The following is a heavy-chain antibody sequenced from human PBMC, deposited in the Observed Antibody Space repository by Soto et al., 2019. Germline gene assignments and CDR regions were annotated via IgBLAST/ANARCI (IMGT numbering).Heavy chain of an antibody. Sequence: QVQLVQSGPEVMKPGASVKVSCKASGYTFTTYGISWVRLAPGQVLEWLGWISGYNGQTNYAPRFRDRVTLTTDTSTSTTNMELRSLRSDDTAIYFCARDNRKELWVEGLNAMDVWGQGTTVTVSS. CDR1: GYTFTTYG. CDR3: ARDNRKELWVEGLNAMDV. CDR2: ISGYNGQT. V-gene: IGHV1-18*01. J-gene: IGHJ6*02. D-gene: IGHD2-21*01.